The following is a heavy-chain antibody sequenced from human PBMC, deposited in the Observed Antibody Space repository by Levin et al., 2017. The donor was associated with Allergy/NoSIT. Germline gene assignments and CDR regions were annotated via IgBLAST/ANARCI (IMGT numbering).Heavy chain of an antibody. Sequence: RSPTLSLTCAISGDSVSSNSAGWNWIRQSPSRGLEWLGRTYYRSKWYNGYAVSVKSRITINPDTSKNQFSLQLNSVTPEDTAVYYCARVGDYYFDYWGQGTLVTVSS. CDR3: ARVGDYYFDY. V-gene: IGHV6-1*01. J-gene: IGHJ4*02. CDR1: GDSVSSNSAG. D-gene: IGHD2-21*02. CDR2: TYYRSKWYN.